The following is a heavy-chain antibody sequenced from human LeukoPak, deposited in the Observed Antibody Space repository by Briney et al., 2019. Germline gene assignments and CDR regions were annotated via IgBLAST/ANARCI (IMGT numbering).Heavy chain of an antibody. J-gene: IGHJ4*02. V-gene: IGHV3-21*01. Sequence: GGSLRLSCAASGFTFSSYSMNWVRQAPGKGLEWVSSISSSSSYIYYADSVKGRFTISRDNAKNSLYLQMNSLRVEDTAVYYCARDRGDYLFDYWGQGTLVTVSS. CDR3: ARDRGDYLFDY. CDR1: GFTFSSYS. CDR2: ISSSSSYI. D-gene: IGHD4-17*01.